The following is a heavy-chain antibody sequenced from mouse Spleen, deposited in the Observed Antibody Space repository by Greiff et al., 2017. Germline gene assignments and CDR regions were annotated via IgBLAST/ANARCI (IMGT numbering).Heavy chain of an antibody. CDR2: IWSGGST. D-gene: IGHD2-4*01. Sequence: VHLVESGPGLVQPSQSLSITCTVSGFSLTSYGVHWVRQSPGKGLEWLGVIWSGGSTDYNAAFISRLSISKDNSKSQVFFKMNSLQANDTAIYYCARNEGGLRRGAWFAYWGQGTLVTVSA. CDR3: ARNEGGLRRGAWFAY. CDR1: GFSLTSYG. V-gene: IGHV2-2*02. J-gene: IGHJ3*01.